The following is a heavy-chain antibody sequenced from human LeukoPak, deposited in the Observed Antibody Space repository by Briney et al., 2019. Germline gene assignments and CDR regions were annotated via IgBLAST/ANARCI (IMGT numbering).Heavy chain of an antibody. CDR1: GDSLTSHF. J-gene: IGHJ5*01. V-gene: IGHV4-59*11. CDR2: IFYSGST. CDR3: ARGRARDGSFPWLDS. Sequence: SETLSLTCNVSGDSLTSHFWSWIRQTPGKGLEWIGYIFYSGSTNYSPSLKSRVTISVDTSNNQFSLQLRSVTAADTAIYYCARGRARDGSFPWLDSWGQGTLVTVSS. D-gene: IGHD3-10*01.